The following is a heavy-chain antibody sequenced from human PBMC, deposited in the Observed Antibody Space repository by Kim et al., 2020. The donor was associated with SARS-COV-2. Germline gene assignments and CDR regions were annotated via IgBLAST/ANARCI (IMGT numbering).Heavy chain of an antibody. CDR3: ARDRVVVVTAMGGTYYYYGMDV. CDR2: INAYNGNT. CDR1: GYTFTSYG. D-gene: IGHD2-21*02. J-gene: IGHJ6*02. V-gene: IGHV1-18*01. Sequence: ASVKVSCKASGYTFTSYGISWVRQAPGQGHEWMGWINAYNGNTNYAQKLQGRVTMTTDTSTSTAYMELRSLRSDDTAVYYCARDRVVVVTAMGGTYYYYGMDVWGQGTTVTVSS.